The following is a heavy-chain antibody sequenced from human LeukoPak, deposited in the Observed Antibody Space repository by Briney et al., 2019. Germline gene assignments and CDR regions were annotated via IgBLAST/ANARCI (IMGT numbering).Heavy chain of an antibody. CDR3: ARAGDIVVVPAASAEYFQH. D-gene: IGHD2-2*01. CDR2: ISSSSSYI. V-gene: IGHV3-21*01. CDR1: GFTFSSYS. Sequence: GGSLRLSCAASGFTFSSYSMNWVRQAPGKGLEWVSSISSSSSYIYYADSVKGRFTISRDNAKNSLYLQMNSLRAEDTAVYYCARAGDIVVVPAASAEYFQHWGQGTLVTVSS. J-gene: IGHJ1*01.